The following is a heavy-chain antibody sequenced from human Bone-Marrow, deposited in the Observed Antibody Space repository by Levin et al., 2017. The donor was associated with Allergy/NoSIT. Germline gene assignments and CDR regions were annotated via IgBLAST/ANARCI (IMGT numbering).Heavy chain of an antibody. CDR1: GFSFSDYG. J-gene: IGHJ5*02. Sequence: SCAASGFSFSDYGMQWVRQAPGEGPEWVADISYDGSSEHYGDSVKGRFTISRDSSKNTVYLEMNSLTVEDTATYYCTKHFLIRFRIPGPIDTWGQGILVTVSS. CDR3: TKHFLIRFRIPGPIDT. V-gene: IGHV3-30*18. CDR2: ISYDGSSE. D-gene: IGHD3-3*02.